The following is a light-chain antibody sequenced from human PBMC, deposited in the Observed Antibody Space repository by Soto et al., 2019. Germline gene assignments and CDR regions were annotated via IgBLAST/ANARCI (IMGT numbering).Light chain of an antibody. CDR2: YAS. CDR3: QQYNNWPPIT. Sequence: EIMMTQSPATLSVSPGERVTLSCRASQSVRNNLAWYQQKPGQAPRLLIYYASTRATGIPARFSGSGSGTEFTLTISNLQSEDFALYYCQQYNNWPPITFGQGTRLEIK. J-gene: IGKJ5*01. CDR1: QSVRNN. V-gene: IGKV3-15*01.